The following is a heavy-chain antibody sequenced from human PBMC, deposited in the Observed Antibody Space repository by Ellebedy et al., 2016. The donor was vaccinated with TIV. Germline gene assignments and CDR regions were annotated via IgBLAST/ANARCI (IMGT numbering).Heavy chain of an antibody. CDR2: ISSSSSTI. J-gene: IGHJ6*02. D-gene: IGHD3-10*01. Sequence: GESLKISXAASGFTFSSYGMHWVRQAPGKGLEWVSYISSSSSTIYYADSVKGRFTISRDNAKNSLYLQMNSLRDEDTAVYYCARVVDGEVKIYGSGSDYYYYYYGMDVWGQGTTVTVSS. V-gene: IGHV3-48*02. CDR3: ARVVDGEVKIYGSGSDYYYYYYGMDV. CDR1: GFTFSSYG.